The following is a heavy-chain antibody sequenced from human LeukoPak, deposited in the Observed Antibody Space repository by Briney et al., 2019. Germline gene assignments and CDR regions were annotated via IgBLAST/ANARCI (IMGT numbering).Heavy chain of an antibody. D-gene: IGHD2-2*01. V-gene: IGHV4-34*01. CDR1: GGSFSTYY. CDR3: ARDPRCSSMSCYRSSFYGMDV. Sequence: SETLSLTCAVYGGSFSTYYWGWIRQPPGKGPEWIGEINHSGSTNYNPSLKSRVTISVDSSKSQFSLKLSSVAAADTAVYYCARDPRCSSMSCYRSSFYGMDVWGQGTTVTVSS. J-gene: IGHJ6*02. CDR2: INHSGST.